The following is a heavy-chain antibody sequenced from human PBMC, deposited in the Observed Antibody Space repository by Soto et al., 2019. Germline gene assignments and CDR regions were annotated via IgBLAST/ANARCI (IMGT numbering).Heavy chain of an antibody. CDR2: ISGSGGST. CDR3: AKDLNEGSGWSDY. V-gene: IGHV3-23*01. J-gene: IGHJ4*02. Sequence: EVQLLESGGGLVQPGGSLRLSCAASGFTFSSYAMSWVRQAPGKGLEWVSAISGSGGSTYYADSVKGRFTISRDNSKNTLYLQMSRLRAVDTAVYYCAKDLNEGSGWSDYGGQGTLVTVSS. D-gene: IGHD6-19*01. CDR1: GFTFSSYA.